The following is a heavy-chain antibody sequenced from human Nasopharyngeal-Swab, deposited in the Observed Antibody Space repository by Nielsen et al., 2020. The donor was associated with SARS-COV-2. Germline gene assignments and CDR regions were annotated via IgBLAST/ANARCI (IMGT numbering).Heavy chain of an antibody. J-gene: IGHJ4*02. V-gene: IGHV3-7*03. D-gene: IGHD3-22*01. Sequence: VRQAPGKGLEWVANIKQDGSEKYYVDSVKGRFTISRDNAKSSLYLQMNSLRAEDTAVYYCARESYDSSGYHYYYFDYWGQGTLVTVSS. CDR2: IKQDGSEK. CDR3: ARESYDSSGYHYYYFDY.